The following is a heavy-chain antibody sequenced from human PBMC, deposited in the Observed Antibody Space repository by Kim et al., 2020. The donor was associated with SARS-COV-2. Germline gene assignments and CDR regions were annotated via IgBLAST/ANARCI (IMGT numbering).Heavy chain of an antibody. J-gene: IGHJ5*02. Sequence: KKYYANSVKDRFTISRDNSKNTLYLQMNSLRAEDTAMYYCAKRGVDAAPASWGQGTLVTVSS. D-gene: IGHD5-18*01. V-gene: IGHV3-30*07. CDR3: AKRGVDAAPAS. CDR2: KK.